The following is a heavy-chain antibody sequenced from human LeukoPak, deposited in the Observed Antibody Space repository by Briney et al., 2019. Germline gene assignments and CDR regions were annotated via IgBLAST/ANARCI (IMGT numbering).Heavy chain of an antibody. D-gene: IGHD2-2*01. J-gene: IGHJ4*02. V-gene: IGHV3-9*01. CDR2: ISWNSGSI. CDR3: AKGSQYQLLSYYFDY. CDR1: GFTFDDYA. Sequence: GGSLRLSCAASGFTFDDYAMHWVRQAPGKGLEWVSGISWNSGSIGYADSVKGRFTFSRDNAKNSLYLQMNSLRAEDTALYYCAKGSQYQLLSYYFDYWGQGTLVTVSS.